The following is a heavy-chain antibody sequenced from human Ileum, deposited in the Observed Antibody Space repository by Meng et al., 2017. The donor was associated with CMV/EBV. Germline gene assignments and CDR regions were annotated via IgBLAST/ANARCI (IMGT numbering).Heavy chain of an antibody. CDR1: GFSFGDYA. D-gene: IGHD5-18*01. J-gene: IGHJ4*02. V-gene: IGHV3-49*04. Sequence: GESLKISCTASGFSFGDYAMSWVRQAPGKGLEWVGLIRRKTSGGAIEFAASVKDRFTISRDDSKSIAYLQMNSLKTEDTAVYYCTRGYTYGSDYWGQGTLVTVSS. CDR2: IRRKTSGGAI. CDR3: TRGYTYGSDY.